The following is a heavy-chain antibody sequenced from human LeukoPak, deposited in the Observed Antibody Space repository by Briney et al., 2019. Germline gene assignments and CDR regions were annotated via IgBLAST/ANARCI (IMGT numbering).Heavy chain of an antibody. V-gene: IGHV4-59*01. CDR1: GGSISSYY. CDR2: IYYSGST. D-gene: IGHD2-15*01. J-gene: IGHJ6*02. Sequence: PSETLSLTCTVSGGSISSYYWSWIRQPPGKGLEWIGYIYYSGSTNYNPSLKSRVTISVDTSKNQFSLKLSSVTAADTAVYYCARDQKGGSTFHYYYGMDVWGQGTTVTASS. CDR3: ARDQKGGSTFHYYYGMDV.